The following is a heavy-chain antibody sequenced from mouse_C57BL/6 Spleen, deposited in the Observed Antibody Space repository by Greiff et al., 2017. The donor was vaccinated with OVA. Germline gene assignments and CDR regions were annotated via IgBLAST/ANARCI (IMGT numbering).Heavy chain of an antibody. D-gene: IGHD2-5*01. CDR1: GYTFTSYW. V-gene: IGHV1-69*01. Sequence: QVQLKESGAELVMPGASVKLSCKASGYTFTSYWMHWVKQRPGQGLEWIGEIDPSDSYTNYNQKFKGKSTLTVDKSSSTAYMQLSSLTSEDSAVYYCARRPYYSNYHWYFDVWGTGTTVTVSS. J-gene: IGHJ1*03. CDR3: ARRPYYSNYHWYFDV. CDR2: IDPSDSYT.